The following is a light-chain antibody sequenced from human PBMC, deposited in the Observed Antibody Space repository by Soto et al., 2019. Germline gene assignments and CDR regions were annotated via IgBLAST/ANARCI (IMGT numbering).Light chain of an antibody. V-gene: IGKV3-20*01. CDR1: QSVSTNN. Sequence: EIVLTQSPGTLALSPGERATLSCRASQSVSTNNLAWYQRKPGQAPRLLIYGASSRATDIPARFSGSGSGTDFTLTITRLEPEDFAVYYCQLYGSSPPTFGQGPKVETK. CDR2: GAS. CDR3: QLYGSSPPT. J-gene: IGKJ1*01.